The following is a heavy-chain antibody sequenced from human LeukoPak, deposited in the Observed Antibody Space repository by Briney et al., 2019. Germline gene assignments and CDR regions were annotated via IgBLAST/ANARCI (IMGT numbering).Heavy chain of an antibody. CDR1: GFTFSNAW. D-gene: IGHD1-26*01. V-gene: IGHV3-15*07. J-gene: IGHJ4*02. CDR2: IKSKTDGGTI. Sequence: GGSLRLSCAASGFTFSNAWMNWVRQTPGKGLEWVGRIKSKTDGGTIDYAAPVKGRFTISRDDSGNTVYLQMNSLKTEDTAVYYCTTKRVGAPAFDYWGQGTLVTVSS. CDR3: TTKRVGAPAFDY.